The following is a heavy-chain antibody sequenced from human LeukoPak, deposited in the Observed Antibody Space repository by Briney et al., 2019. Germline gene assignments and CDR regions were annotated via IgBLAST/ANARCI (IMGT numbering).Heavy chain of an antibody. D-gene: IGHD2-21*01. Sequence: GRSLRLSCAASGFTFSSYAMHWVRQAPGKGLEWVAVISYDGSNKYYADSVKGRFTSSRDNSKNTLYLQMNSLRAEDTAVYYCASYSSPDFDYWGQGTLVTVSS. CDR2: ISYDGSNK. V-gene: IGHV3-30*01. J-gene: IGHJ4*02. CDR1: GFTFSSYA. CDR3: ASYSSPDFDY.